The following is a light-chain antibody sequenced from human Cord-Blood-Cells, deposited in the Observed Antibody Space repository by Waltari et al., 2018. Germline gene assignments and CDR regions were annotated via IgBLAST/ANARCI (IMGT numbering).Light chain of an antibody. Sequence: QSALTQPASVSGSPGQSITLPCTGTSSDVGGYNYVSWYQQHPGKAPQLMSYDVSNRPSGVSNRFSGSKSGNTASLTISGLQAEDESDYYCSSYTSSSTWVFGGGTKLTVL. J-gene: IGLJ3*02. CDR1: SSDVGGYNY. V-gene: IGLV2-14*03. CDR3: SSYTSSSTWV. CDR2: DVS.